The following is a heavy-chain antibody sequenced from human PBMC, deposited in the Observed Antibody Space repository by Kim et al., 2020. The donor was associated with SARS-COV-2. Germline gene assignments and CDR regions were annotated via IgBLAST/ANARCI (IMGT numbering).Heavy chain of an antibody. Sequence: GTANYAQKFQGRVTITADESTSTAYMELSSLRSEDTAVYYCARDTLMDVWGQGTTVTVSS. J-gene: IGHJ6*02. CDR2: GTA. V-gene: IGHV1-69*01. CDR3: ARDTLMDV.